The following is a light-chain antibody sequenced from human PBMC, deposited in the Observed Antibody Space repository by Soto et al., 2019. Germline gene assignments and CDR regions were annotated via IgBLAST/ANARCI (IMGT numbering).Light chain of an antibody. CDR2: RNN. CDR3: AAWDDSLSGV. Sequence: QSVLTQPPSAYGTPGQRVTISCSGSSSNIGSNYVYWYQQLPGTAPKLLIYRNNQRPSGVPDRFSGSKSGTSASLAISGLRSEDEADYYCAAWDDSLSGVFGGGTKLTVL. J-gene: IGLJ2*01. V-gene: IGLV1-47*01. CDR1: SSNIGSNY.